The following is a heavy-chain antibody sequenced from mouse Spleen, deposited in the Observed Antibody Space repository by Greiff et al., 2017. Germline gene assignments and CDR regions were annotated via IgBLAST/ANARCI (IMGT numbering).Heavy chain of an antibody. CDR2: INPNNGGT. D-gene: IGHD1-3*01. Sequence: VHVKQSGPELVKPGASVKMSCKASGYTFTDYNMHWVKQSHGKSLEWIGYINPNNGGTSYNQKFKGKATLTVNKSSSTAYMELRSLTSEDSAVYYCAREEISSWYFDVWGTGTTVTVSS. CDR3: AREEISSWYFDV. J-gene: IGHJ1*03. CDR1: GYTFTDYN. V-gene: IGHV1-22*01.